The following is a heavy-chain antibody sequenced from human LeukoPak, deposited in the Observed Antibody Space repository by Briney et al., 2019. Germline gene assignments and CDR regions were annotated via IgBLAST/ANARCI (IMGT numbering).Heavy chain of an antibody. D-gene: IGHD1-26*01. CDR3: ARAPWMGVSGSYLDH. V-gene: IGHV3-11*04. J-gene: IGHJ4*02. CDR2: ISSSGSTI. Sequence: GGSLRLSCAASGFTFSDYYMSWIRQAPGKGLEWVSYISSSGSTIYYADSVKGRFTISRDNAKNSLYLQMNSLRAEDTAVYYCARAPWMGVSGSYLDHWGQGTLVSVSS. CDR1: GFTFSDYY.